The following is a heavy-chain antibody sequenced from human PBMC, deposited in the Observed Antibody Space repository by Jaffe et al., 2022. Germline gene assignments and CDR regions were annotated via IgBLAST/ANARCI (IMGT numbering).Heavy chain of an antibody. CDR1: GYTFTSYD. Sequence: QVQLVQSGAEVKKPGASVKVSCKASGYTFTSYDINWVRQATGQGLEWMGWMNPNSGNTGYAQKFQGRVTMTRNTSISTAYMELSSLRSEDTAVYYCARYYYGSGSYYNHHWFDPWGQGTLVTVSS. J-gene: IGHJ5*02. D-gene: IGHD3-10*01. V-gene: IGHV1-8*01. CDR3: ARYYYGSGSYYNHHWFDP. CDR2: MNPNSGNT.